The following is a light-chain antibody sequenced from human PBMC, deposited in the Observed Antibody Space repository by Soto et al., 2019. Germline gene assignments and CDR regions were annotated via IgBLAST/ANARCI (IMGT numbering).Light chain of an antibody. J-gene: IGLJ1*01. V-gene: IGLV2-11*01. Sequence: QSALTHPRSVSGSPGQSVTISCTGTSSDVGGYNFVSWYQHHPGKAPKLIIYNVIQRPSWVPDRFSASKSDNTASLTISGLQTEDEADYYCCSYAGSYTYVFGTGTKATVL. CDR1: SSDVGGYNF. CDR2: NVI. CDR3: CSYAGSYTYV.